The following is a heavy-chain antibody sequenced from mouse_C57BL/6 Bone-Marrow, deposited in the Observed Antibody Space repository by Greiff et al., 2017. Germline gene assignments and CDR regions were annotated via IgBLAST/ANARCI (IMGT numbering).Heavy chain of an antibody. J-gene: IGHJ1*03. CDR3: ARDTDYYGSSYWYFDV. V-gene: IGHV5-4*01. CDR2: ISDGGSYT. D-gene: IGHD1-1*01. Sequence: EVKLMESGGGLVKPGGSLKLSCAASGFTFSSYAMSWVRQTPEKRLEWVATISDGGSYTYYPDNVKGRFTISRDHAKNNLYLQTSHLKSEDTAMYYGARDTDYYGSSYWYFDVWGTGTTVIVSS. CDR1: GFTFSSYA.